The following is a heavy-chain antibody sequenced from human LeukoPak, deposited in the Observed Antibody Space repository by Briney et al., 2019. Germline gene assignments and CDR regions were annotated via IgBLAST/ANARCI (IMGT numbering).Heavy chain of an antibody. Sequence: GGSLRLSCAASGFTFSSYGMHWVRQAPGKGLEWVAVISYDGSNKYYADSVKGRFTISRDNSKNTLYLQMNSLRAEDTAVYYCARDPITFGGVIAPGLWGQGTLVTVSS. CDR2: ISYDGSNK. CDR1: GFTFSSYG. D-gene: IGHD3-16*02. V-gene: IGHV3-30*03. J-gene: IGHJ4*02. CDR3: ARDPITFGGVIAPGL.